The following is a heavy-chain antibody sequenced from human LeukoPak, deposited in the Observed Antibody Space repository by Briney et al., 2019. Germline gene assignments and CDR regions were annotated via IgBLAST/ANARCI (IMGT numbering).Heavy chain of an antibody. J-gene: IGHJ4*02. Sequence: GGSLRLSCAASGFTFSSYSMNWVRQAPGKGLEWVSSISSSSRYIYYADSVKGRFTISRDNAKNSLYLQMNSLRAEDTAVYYCARDDSTDYGFDYWGQGTLVTVSS. CDR3: ARDDSTDYGFDY. V-gene: IGHV3-21*01. CDR2: ISSSSRYI. CDR1: GFTFSSYS. D-gene: IGHD4-17*01.